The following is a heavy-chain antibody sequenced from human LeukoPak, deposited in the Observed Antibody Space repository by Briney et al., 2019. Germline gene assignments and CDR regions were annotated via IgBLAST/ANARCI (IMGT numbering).Heavy chain of an antibody. Sequence: SETLSLTCAVYGGSFSGYYWSWIRQPPGKGLEWIGEINHSGSTNYNPSLKSRVTISVDTSKNQFSLKLSSVTAADTAVYYCARGQGPGWFDPWGQGTLVTVSS. CDR1: GGSFSGYY. CDR2: INHSGST. J-gene: IGHJ5*02. CDR3: ARGQGPGWFDP. V-gene: IGHV4-34*01.